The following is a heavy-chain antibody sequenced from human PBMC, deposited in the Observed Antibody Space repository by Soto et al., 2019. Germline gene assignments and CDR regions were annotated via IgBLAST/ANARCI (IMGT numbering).Heavy chain of an antibody. Sequence: GASVKVSCKASGYTLTGYYMHWVRQAPGQGLEWMGWINPNSGGTNYAQKFQGWVTMTRDTSISTAYMELSRLRSDDTAVYYCARGHRKNNSYYYYGMDVWGQGTTVTVSS. D-gene: IGHD1-1*01. V-gene: IGHV1-2*04. J-gene: IGHJ6*02. CDR1: GYTLTGYY. CDR3: ARGHRKNNSYYYYGMDV. CDR2: INPNSGGT.